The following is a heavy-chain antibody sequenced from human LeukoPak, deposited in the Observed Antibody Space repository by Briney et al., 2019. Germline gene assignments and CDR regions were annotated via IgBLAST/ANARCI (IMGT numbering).Heavy chain of an antibody. Sequence: GGSLRLSCAASGFTFSSYSMNWVRQAPGKGLEWVSSISSSSSYIYYADSVKGRFTISRDNAKNSLYLQMNSLRAEDTAVYYCARRYPHCSSTSCFDYWGQGTLVTVSS. CDR3: ARRYPHCSSTSCFDY. J-gene: IGHJ4*02. V-gene: IGHV3-21*01. CDR1: GFTFSSYS. D-gene: IGHD2-2*01. CDR2: ISSSSSYI.